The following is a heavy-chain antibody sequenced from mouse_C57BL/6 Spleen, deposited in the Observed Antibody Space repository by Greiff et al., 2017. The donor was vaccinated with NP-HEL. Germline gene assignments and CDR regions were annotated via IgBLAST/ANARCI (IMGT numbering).Heavy chain of an antibody. D-gene: IGHD1-1*01. Sequence: EVQVVESGGGLVKPGGSLKLSCAASGFTFSSYAMSWVRQTPEKRLEWVATISDGGSYTYYPDNVKGRFTISRDNAKNNLYLQMSHLKSEDTAMYYCARENHYYGSSHDYWGQGTTLTVSS. J-gene: IGHJ2*01. CDR3: ARENHYYGSSHDY. CDR1: GFTFSSYA. V-gene: IGHV5-4*01. CDR2: ISDGGSYT.